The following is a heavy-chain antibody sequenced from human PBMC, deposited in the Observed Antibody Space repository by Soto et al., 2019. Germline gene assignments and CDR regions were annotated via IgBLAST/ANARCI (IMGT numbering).Heavy chain of an antibody. D-gene: IGHD5-12*01. Sequence: QVPLVQSGVEVKTPGASVKVSCQASGYTFFTYDISWVRQAPGQGLEWMGWISTYSGDTKYAQKFQGRVTMTTDTSTSTAYLELRSLRSDDTAVYYCARHHGPTTSENWFDPGGQGTVVTVSS. J-gene: IGHJ5*02. V-gene: IGHV1-18*01. CDR2: ISTYSGDT. CDR3: ARHHGPTTSENWFDP. CDR1: GYTFFTYD.